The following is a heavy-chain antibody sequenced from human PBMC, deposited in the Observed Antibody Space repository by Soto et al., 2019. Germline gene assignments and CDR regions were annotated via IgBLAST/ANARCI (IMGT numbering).Heavy chain of an antibody. CDR2: IYYSGST. V-gene: IGHV4-59*01. J-gene: IGHJ6*02. Sequence: SETLSLTCTVSGGSISSYYWSWIRQPPGKGLEWIGYIYYSGSTNYNPSLKSRVTISVDTSKNQFSLKLSSVTAADTAVYYCAREAPTTSKTGYYYGMDVWGQGTTVT. CDR1: GGSISSYY. CDR3: AREAPTTSKTGYYYGMDV. D-gene: IGHD4-4*01.